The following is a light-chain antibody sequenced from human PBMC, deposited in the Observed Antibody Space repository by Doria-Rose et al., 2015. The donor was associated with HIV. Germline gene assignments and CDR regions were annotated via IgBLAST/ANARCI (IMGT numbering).Light chain of an antibody. V-gene: IGKV4-1*01. CDR1: QSLLYTSKNY. CDR3: QQYYGTPS. J-gene: IGKJ3*01. Sequence: DIRVTQSPESLGMSLGERATLNRKSNQSLLYTSKNYLAWDQQKPGQLPKLLIYWASTRQSGVPARFSGSGSGTDFTLTISSLEAEDVAVYYCQQYYGTPSFGPGTTVDIK. CDR2: WAS.